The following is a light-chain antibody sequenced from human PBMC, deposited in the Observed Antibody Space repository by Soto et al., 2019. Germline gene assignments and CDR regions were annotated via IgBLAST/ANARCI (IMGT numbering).Light chain of an antibody. J-gene: IGKJ1*01. Sequence: EIVLTQSPGTLSLSPGERATLSCRASQSVTDSYLAWYQQKPGQAPRLLIYGASSRATGIPDRFSGSGSGTDFTLTISRLEPEDFAVYYCHQYGSSPWTFGLGTKVEI. CDR1: QSVTDSY. CDR2: GAS. V-gene: IGKV3-20*01. CDR3: HQYGSSPWT.